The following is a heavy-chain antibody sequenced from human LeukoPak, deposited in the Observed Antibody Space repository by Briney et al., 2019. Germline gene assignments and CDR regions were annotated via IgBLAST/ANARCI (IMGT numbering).Heavy chain of an antibody. V-gene: IGHV4-4*07. CDR3: ARGLNYYDSSGYSPYDY. CDR2: IYTSGST. D-gene: IGHD3-22*01. Sequence: SETLSLTCTVSGGSISSYYWSWIRQPAGKGLEWIGRIYTSGSTNYNPSLKSRVTMSVDTSKNQFSLKLSSVTAADTAVYYCARGLNYYDSSGYSPYDYWGQGTLVTVSS. CDR1: GGSISSYY. J-gene: IGHJ4*02.